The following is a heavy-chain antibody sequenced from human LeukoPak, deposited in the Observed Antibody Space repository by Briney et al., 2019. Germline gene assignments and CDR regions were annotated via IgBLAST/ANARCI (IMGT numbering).Heavy chain of an antibody. V-gene: IGHV4-59*01. CDR2: IYYSGST. J-gene: IGHJ5*02. Sequence: SETLSLTCTVSGGSISSYYWSWIRQPPGKGLEWIGYIYYSGSTNYNPSLKSRDTISVDTSKNQFSLKLSSVTAVDTAVYYCARAGSSWYAWGNNWFDPWGQGTLVTVSS. CDR3: ARAGSSWYAWGNNWFDP. CDR1: GGSISSYY. D-gene: IGHD6-13*01.